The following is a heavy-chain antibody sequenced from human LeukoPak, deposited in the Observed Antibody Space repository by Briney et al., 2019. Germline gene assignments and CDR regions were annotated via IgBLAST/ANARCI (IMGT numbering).Heavy chain of an antibody. CDR1: GETRTDLS. V-gene: IGHV1-24*01. CDR3: ATRYGSGNDH. D-gene: IGHD3-10*01. CDR2: FDPEDGET. Sequence: ASVKVSCKVCGETRTDLSIHSAQQAPGNGLEWMGGFDPEDGETIYAQKFQGRVTMTEDTSTDTAYMELSSLRSEDTAVYYCATRYGSGNDHWGQGTLVTVSS. J-gene: IGHJ4*02.